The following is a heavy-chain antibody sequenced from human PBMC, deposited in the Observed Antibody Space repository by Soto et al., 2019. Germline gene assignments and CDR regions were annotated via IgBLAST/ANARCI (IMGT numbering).Heavy chain of an antibody. J-gene: IGHJ4*02. V-gene: IGHV3-30*18. CDR2: ISYDGSNK. Sequence: PGGSLRLSCAASGFTFSSYGMHWVRQAPGKGLEWVAVISYDGSNKYYADSVKGRFTISRDNSKNTLYLQMNSLRAEDTAVYHCAKDNAGRYGSITSCYYFDYWGQGTLVTVS. CDR1: GFTFSSYG. D-gene: IGHD2-2*01. CDR3: AKDNAGRYGSITSCYYFDY.